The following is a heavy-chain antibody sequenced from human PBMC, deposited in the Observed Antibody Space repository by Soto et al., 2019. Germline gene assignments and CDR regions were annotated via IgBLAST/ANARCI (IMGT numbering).Heavy chain of an antibody. Sequence: QVQLVESGGGVVQPGRSLRLSCAASGFTFSSYAMHWVRQAPGKGLAWVAVISYDGSNKYYADSVKGRFTISRDNSKNTLYLQMNSLRAEDTAVYYCARALTHYGMDVWGQGTTVTVSS. D-gene: IGHD3-16*01. V-gene: IGHV3-30-3*01. J-gene: IGHJ6*02. CDR3: ARALTHYGMDV. CDR2: ISYDGSNK. CDR1: GFTFSSYA.